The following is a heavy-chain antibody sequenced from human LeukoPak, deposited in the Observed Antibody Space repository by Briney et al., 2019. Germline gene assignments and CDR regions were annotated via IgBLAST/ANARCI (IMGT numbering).Heavy chain of an antibody. CDR2: IYYSGST. CDR3: ARAPLLWFGEGYMDV. Sequence: SETLSLTCTVSGGSISSSSYYWGWIRQPPGKGLEWIGSIYYSGSTYYNPSLKSRVTISVDTSKNQFSLKLSSVTAADTAVYYCARAPLLWFGEGYMDVWGKGTTVTISS. J-gene: IGHJ6*03. V-gene: IGHV4-39*07. CDR1: GGSISSSSYY. D-gene: IGHD3-10*01.